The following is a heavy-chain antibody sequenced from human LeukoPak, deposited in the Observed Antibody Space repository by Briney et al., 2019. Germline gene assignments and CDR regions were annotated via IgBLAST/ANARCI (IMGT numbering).Heavy chain of an antibody. CDR2: INPSGGST. Sequence: ASVKVSCKASGYTFTSSYMHWVRQAPGQGLEWMRIINPSGGSTSYAQKFQGRVTMTRDTSTSTVYMELSSLRSEDTAVYYCARAPLGYFAWENYFDYWGQGTLVTVSS. V-gene: IGHV1-46*01. J-gene: IGHJ4*02. CDR1: GYTFTSSY. CDR3: ARAPLGYFAWENYFDY. D-gene: IGHD3-9*01.